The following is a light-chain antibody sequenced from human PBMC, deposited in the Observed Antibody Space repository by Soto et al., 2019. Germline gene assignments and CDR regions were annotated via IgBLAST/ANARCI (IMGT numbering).Light chain of an antibody. CDR1: NSDIGGYNS. J-gene: IGLJ1*01. V-gene: IGLV2-8*01. CDR3: SSYTDRNNLV. CDR2: DVS. Sequence: QSVLTQPPSASGSPGQSVAISCTGTNSDIGGYNSVSWYQQHPGKAPKVMIYDVSKRPSGVPDRFSGSKSGNTASLTVSALQAEDEADYYCSSYTDRNNLVFGTGTKVTVL.